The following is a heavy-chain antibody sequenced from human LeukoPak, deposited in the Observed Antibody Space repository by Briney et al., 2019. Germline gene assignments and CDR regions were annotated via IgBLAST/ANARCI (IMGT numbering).Heavy chain of an antibody. V-gene: IGHV4-59*01. CDR3: ARKVGNTRLDP. Sequence: PSETLSLTCAISAGSIRNYYWTWIRQTPGKGLEWIGYIYYSGSSGSTNYNPSLKSRVTISVDMSKNQFSLRLSSVTAADTAVYYCARKVGNTRLDPWGQGTLVTVSS. CDR1: AGSIRNYY. J-gene: IGHJ5*02. D-gene: IGHD7-27*01. CDR2: IYYSGSSGST.